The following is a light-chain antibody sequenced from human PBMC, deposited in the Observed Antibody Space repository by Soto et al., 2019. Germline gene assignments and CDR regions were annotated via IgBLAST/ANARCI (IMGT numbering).Light chain of an antibody. Sequence: AIQLTQSPSSLSASVGDRVTITCRASQGISSAFAWYQQKPGKVPRLLIYDASSLQSGVPSRFSGSGSGTDFALTISSLQPEDFASHYCQHFDTYPLTFGQGTRLEVK. CDR2: DAS. CDR1: QGISSA. J-gene: IGKJ5*01. CDR3: QHFDTYPLT. V-gene: IGKV1-13*02.